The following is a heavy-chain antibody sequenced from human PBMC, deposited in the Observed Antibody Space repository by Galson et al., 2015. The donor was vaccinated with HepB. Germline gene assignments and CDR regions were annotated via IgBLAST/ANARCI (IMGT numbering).Heavy chain of an antibody. Sequence: SVKVSCKASGYTFTSYAMHWVRQAPGQRLEWMGWINAGNGNTKYSQKFQGRVTITRDTSASTAYMELSSLRSEDTAVYYCARDHRSGGSCYSRYWGQGTLVTVSS. V-gene: IGHV1-3*01. CDR1: GYTFTSYA. J-gene: IGHJ4*02. D-gene: IGHD2-15*01. CDR3: ARDHRSGGSCYSRY. CDR2: INAGNGNT.